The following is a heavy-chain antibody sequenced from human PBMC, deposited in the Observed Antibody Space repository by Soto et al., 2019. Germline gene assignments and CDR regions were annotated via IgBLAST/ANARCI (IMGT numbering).Heavy chain of an antibody. CDR3: VRDIGIGSWFDP. J-gene: IGHJ5*02. Sequence: ASVKVSCKPSGYTFTKYYIYWVRQAPGQGLEWMGGINPSNGVTSYAQNFQGRLTLTRDTSSTTVYMFLSSLTSEDTALSYCVRDIGIGSWFDPWRQGTLVTVSS. CDR2: INPSNGVT. V-gene: IGHV1-46*01. D-gene: IGHD1-26*01. CDR1: GYTFTKYY.